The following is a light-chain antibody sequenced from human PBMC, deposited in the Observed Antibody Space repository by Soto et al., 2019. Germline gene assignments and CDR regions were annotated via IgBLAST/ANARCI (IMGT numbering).Light chain of an antibody. CDR3: SSDTGSITLV. J-gene: IGLJ1*01. Sequence: QSALTQPASVSGSPGQSSTISCTGTSRDVGGYNYVSWYQQHPGKAPNPMIYDVSNRPSGVSNRCSGSKSGNTASLTISGLQAEDEADYYCSSDTGSITLVFGTGTKVTVL. CDR2: DVS. CDR1: SRDVGGYNY. V-gene: IGLV2-14*01.